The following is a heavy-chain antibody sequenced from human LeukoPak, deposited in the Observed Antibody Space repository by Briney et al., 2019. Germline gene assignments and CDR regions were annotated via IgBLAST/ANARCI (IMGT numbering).Heavy chain of an antibody. CDR2: IYYSGST. V-gene: IGHV4-39*01. Sequence: SETLSLTCTVSGGSISSSSYYWGWIRQPPGKGLEWIGSIYYSGSTYYNPSLKSRVTISVDTSKNQFSLKLSSVTAADTAVYYCARRVDDDCVWGSYPGDYWGQGTLVTVSS. CDR1: GGSISSSSYY. CDR3: ARRVDDDCVWGSYPGDY. D-gene: IGHD3-16*02. J-gene: IGHJ4*02.